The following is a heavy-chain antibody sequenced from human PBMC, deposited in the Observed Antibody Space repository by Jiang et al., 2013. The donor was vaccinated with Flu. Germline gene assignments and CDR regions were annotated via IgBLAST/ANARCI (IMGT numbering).Heavy chain of an antibody. D-gene: IGHD5-12*01. J-gene: IGHJ4*02. CDR1: GYTFTTYA. CDR3: ARGVATILGDY. V-gene: IGHV1-3*01. CDR2: INAGNGNX. Sequence: SGAEVKQPGASVKVPCKASGYTFTTYAMNWVRQAPGQRLEWMGYINAGNGNXKYSQRFQGRVTITRDTSASTAYMELSSLKSEDTAVYYCARGVATILGDYWGQGTLVTVSS.